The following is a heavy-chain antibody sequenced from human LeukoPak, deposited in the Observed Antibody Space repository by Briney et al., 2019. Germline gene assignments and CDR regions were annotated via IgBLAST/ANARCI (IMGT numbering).Heavy chain of an antibody. CDR3: RAAADLNDY. D-gene: IGHD6-13*01. Sequence: PGGSLRLSCAASGFTFSGSAMHWVRQASGKGPEWLGRIRSKADSYTTAYAASVKGRFIVSRDDSKNTAYLQMNSLKTEDTAVYYCRAAADLNDYWGQGTLATVSS. J-gene: IGHJ4*02. V-gene: IGHV3-73*01. CDR2: IRSKADSYTT. CDR1: GFTFSGSA.